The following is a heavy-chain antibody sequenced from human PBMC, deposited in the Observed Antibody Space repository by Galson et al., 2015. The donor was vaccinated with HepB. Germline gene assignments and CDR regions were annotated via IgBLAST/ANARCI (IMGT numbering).Heavy chain of an antibody. CDR3: ARVQMGYGGAFDI. V-gene: IGHV1-18*01. CDR2: ISAYNGNT. J-gene: IGHJ3*02. CDR1: GYTFTSYG. Sequence: SVKVSCKASGYTFTSYGISWVRQAPGQGLEWMGWISAYNGNTNYAQKLQGRVTMTTDTSTSTAHMELRSQRSDDTAVYYCARVQMGYGGAFDIWGQGTMVTVSS. D-gene: IGHD5-12*01.